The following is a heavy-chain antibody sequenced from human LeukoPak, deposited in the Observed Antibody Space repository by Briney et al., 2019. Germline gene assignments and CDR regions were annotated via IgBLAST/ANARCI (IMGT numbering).Heavy chain of an antibody. V-gene: IGHV1-2*02. J-gene: IGHJ4*02. D-gene: IGHD4-17*01. Sequence: GASVKVSCKASGYTFTNYYMHWVRQAPGQGLEWMGWINPNSGGTNYAQKFQGRLTMTRDTSISTAYMELNNLRPDDTAVYYCARDLATVTIPYFDYWGQGTLVTVSS. CDR3: ARDLATVTIPYFDY. CDR2: INPNSGGT. CDR1: GYTFTNYY.